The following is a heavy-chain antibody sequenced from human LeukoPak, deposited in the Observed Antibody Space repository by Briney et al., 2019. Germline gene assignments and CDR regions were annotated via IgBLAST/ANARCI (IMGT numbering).Heavy chain of an antibody. J-gene: IGHJ4*02. Sequence: PGGSLRLSCAASGFTFSSYGMHWVRQAPGKGLEWVAVIWYDGSNKYYADSVKGRFTISRDNSKNTLYLQMNSLRAEDTAVYYCARDLLRYCSGGSCYGVGYWGQGTLVTVSS. CDR3: ARDLLRYCSGGSCYGVGY. D-gene: IGHD2-15*01. V-gene: IGHV3-33*01. CDR2: IWYDGSNK. CDR1: GFTFSSYG.